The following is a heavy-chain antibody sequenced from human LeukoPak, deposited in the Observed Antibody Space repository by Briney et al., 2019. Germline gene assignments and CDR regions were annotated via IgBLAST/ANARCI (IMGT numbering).Heavy chain of an antibody. D-gene: IGHD3-10*01. J-gene: IGHJ4*02. CDR2: IYHSGST. Sequence: SGTLSLTCAVSGGSISSSNWWSWVRQPPGKGLEWIGEIYHSGSTNYNPSLKSRVIISVDKSKNQFSLKLSSVTAADTAVYYCASRGRWFGELEFDYWGQGTLVTVSS. V-gene: IGHV4-4*02. CDR3: ASRGRWFGELEFDY. CDR1: GGSISSSNW.